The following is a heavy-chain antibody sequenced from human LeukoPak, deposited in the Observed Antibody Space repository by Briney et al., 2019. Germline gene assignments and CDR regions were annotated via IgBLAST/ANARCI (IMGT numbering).Heavy chain of an antibody. Sequence: SETLSLTCTVSGGSISSYYWIWIRQPPGKALEWIGYIYYSGSTNYTPSLKSRVTISVDTSKNQFSLKLSSVTAADTAVYYCARGGATLRWLQLPYYFDYWGQGTLVTVSS. V-gene: IGHV4-59*08. J-gene: IGHJ4*02. CDR1: GGSISSYY. CDR3: ARGGATLRWLQLPYYFDY. D-gene: IGHD5-24*01. CDR2: IYYSGST.